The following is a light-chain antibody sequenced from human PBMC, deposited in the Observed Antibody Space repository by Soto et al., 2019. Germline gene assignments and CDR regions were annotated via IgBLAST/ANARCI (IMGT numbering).Light chain of an antibody. J-gene: IGLJ1*01. CDR2: NDT. CDR1: SSDVGGYYY. CDR3: SSYTTSNTRQIV. V-gene: IGLV2-14*03. Sequence: QSALTQPASVSGSPGQSITISCTGTSSDVGGYYYVSWYQHHPGKAPKLIIYNDTNRPSGVSKPFSGSKSGNTASLTISGLQPEDEADYYCSSYTTSNTRQIVFGTGTKLTVL.